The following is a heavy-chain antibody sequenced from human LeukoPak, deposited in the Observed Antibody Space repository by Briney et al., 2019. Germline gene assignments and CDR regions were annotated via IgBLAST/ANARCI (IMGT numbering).Heavy chain of an antibody. J-gene: IGHJ4*02. D-gene: IGHD2-2*01. CDR2: TSYDGSHK. Sequence: GGSLRLSCAASGFTFSSYAMHWVRQAPGKGLEWVAITSYDGSHKYYADSVKGRFTISRDNSKNTLYLQMNSLRAEDTAVYYCHGSTGGYWGQGTLVTVSS. CDR1: GFTFSSYA. CDR3: HGSTGGY. V-gene: IGHV3-30*04.